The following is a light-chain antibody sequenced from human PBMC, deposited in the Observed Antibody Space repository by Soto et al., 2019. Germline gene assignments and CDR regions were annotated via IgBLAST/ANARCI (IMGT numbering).Light chain of an antibody. CDR1: QSISTY. V-gene: IGKV1-39*01. CDR2: AAS. J-gene: IGKJ2*01. CDR3: QQSYTIPYT. Sequence: DIQMTQSPSSLPASVGDRVTLTCRASQSISTYLNWYQQKPGKAPKLVIYAASSLQSGVPSRLSGSGSGTDFTLTISSLQPEDFATYYCQQSYTIPYTFGQGTELEIK.